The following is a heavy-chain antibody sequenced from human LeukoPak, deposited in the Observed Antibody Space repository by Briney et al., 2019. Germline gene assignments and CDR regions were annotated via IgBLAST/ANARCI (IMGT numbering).Heavy chain of an antibody. CDR1: GDSVSSNSAA. CDR2: TYYRSKWYN. CDR3: VGGNYWFDP. D-gene: IGHD1-26*01. Sequence: SQTLSLTRAISGDSVSSNSAAWTWIRPSPSRGLEWLGRTYYRSKWYNDYAVSVKSRITINPDTSKNQFSLQLNSMTPEDTAVYYCVGGNYWFDPWGQGALVTVSS. V-gene: IGHV6-1*01. J-gene: IGHJ5*02.